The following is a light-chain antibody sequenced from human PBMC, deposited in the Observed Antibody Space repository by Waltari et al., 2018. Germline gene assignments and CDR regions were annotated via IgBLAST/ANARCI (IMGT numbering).Light chain of an antibody. CDR1: SSDIGRYDI. Sequence: QSALTQPASVSGSPGQSVTISCTGASSDIGRYDIVSWYQQHPGNAPKLIICDVSKRPSGVSERFSGSKSGDTASLTISGLQFEDEADYYCCSYAGNYIWVFGGGTRLTVL. CDR2: DVS. CDR3: CSYAGNYIWV. V-gene: IGLV2-23*02. J-gene: IGLJ3*02.